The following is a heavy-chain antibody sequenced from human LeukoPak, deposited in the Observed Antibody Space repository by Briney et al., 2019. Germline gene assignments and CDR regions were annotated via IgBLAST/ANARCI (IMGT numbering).Heavy chain of an antibody. CDR3: ARGIYDYDSSGYYSVPNWYFDL. J-gene: IGHJ2*01. Sequence: SETLSLTCAVSGGSISSSSGNCWTWVRQPPGKGLEWIGEIYHSGSTYYNPSLKSRVTISVDRSKNQFSLKLSSVTAADTAVYYCARGIYDYDSSGYYSVPNWYFDLWGRGTLVTVSS. V-gene: IGHV4-4*02. CDR2: IYHSGST. D-gene: IGHD3-22*01. CDR1: GGSISSSSGNC.